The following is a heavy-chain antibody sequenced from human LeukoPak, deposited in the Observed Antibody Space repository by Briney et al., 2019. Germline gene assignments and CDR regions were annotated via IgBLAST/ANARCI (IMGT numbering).Heavy chain of an antibody. D-gene: IGHD6-25*01. CDR2: ISPSNGAT. CDR3: AVSVQAAAIPAFDN. Sequence: ASVKVSCKASGAMFAGHYRHWMRQAPGQGLEWIGWISPSNGATKYAQNFQGRVTMTRDTSISTAYMGLSDLRSDDTAVYYCAVSVQAAAIPAFDNWGQGTLVTVSS. J-gene: IGHJ4*02. V-gene: IGHV1-2*02. CDR1: GAMFAGHY.